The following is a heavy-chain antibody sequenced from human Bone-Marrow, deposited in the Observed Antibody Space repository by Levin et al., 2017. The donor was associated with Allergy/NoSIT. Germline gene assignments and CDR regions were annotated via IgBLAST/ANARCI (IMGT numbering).Heavy chain of an antibody. D-gene: IGHD5-18*01. J-gene: IGHJ6*03. CDR1: GFTFSSYA. V-gene: IGHV3-23*01. CDR2: VSGSGGST. CDR3: AKVGVPDSYGPGYYYMDG. Sequence: GGSLRLSCAASGFTFSSYAMSWVRQAPGKGLEWVSAVSGSGGSTYYADSVKGRFTISRDNSKNTLYLQMNSLRAEDTAVYYCAKVGVPDSYGPGYYYMDGWGKGTTVTVSS.